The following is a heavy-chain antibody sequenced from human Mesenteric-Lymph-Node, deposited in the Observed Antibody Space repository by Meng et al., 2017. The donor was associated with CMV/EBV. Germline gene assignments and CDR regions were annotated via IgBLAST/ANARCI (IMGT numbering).Heavy chain of an antibody. V-gene: IGHV2-70D*14. CDR1: GFSLSTSGMR. D-gene: IGHD1-26*01. CDR2: IDWDDDK. Sequence: SGPTLVKPTQTLTLTCTFSGFSLSTSGMRVSWIRQPPGKALEWLARIDWDDDKFYSTSLKTRLTISKDTFKKQVVLTKTNMEPVDTATYYCARPPPNSGSYFGDAFDIWGQGTMVTVSS. CDR3: ARPPPNSGSYFGDAFDI. J-gene: IGHJ3*02.